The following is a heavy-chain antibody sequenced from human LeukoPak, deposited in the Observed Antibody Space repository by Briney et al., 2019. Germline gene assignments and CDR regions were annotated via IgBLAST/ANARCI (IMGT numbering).Heavy chain of an antibody. CDR1: GFTFSSYS. CDR2: ISSSSSTI. V-gene: IGHV3-48*01. Sequence: GGSLRLSCAASGFTFSSYSMNWVRQAPGKGLEWVSYISSSSSTIYYADSVKGRFTISRDNSKNTLYLQMSSLRVEDTAVYYCAKDVGNTWFDPWGQGTLVTVSP. J-gene: IGHJ5*02. CDR3: AKDVGNTWFDP. D-gene: IGHD2-15*01.